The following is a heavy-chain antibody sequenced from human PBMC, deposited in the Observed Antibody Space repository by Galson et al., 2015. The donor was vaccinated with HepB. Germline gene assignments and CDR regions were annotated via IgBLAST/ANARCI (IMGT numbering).Heavy chain of an antibody. Sequence: SLRLSCAASGFTFSSYAMSWVRQAPLKGLEWVSAISGTGGTTYYADSVEGRFTISRDNSKNTLYPQMNSLRAEDTAIYYCAKGSYDILTGYYAPAYWGQGTLVTVSS. CDR2: ISGTGGTT. D-gene: IGHD3-9*01. V-gene: IGHV3-23*01. J-gene: IGHJ4*02. CDR1: GFTFSSYA. CDR3: AKGSYDILTGYYAPAY.